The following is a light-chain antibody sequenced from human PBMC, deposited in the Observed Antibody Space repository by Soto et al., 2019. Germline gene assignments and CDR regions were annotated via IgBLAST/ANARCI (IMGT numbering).Light chain of an antibody. CDR1: QSVSSY. Sequence: EIVLTQSPATLSLSPGDRATLSCRASQSVSSYLVWYQQKPSQAPSLLIYDASNRATGIPARFSGSGSGTDFTLTISSLEPEDFAVYYCQQRSNWPWTFGQGTKVEIK. CDR2: DAS. V-gene: IGKV3-11*01. CDR3: QQRSNWPWT. J-gene: IGKJ1*01.